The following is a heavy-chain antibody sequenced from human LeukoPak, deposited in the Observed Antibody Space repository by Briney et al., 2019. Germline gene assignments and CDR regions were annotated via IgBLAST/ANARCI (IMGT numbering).Heavy chain of an antibody. Sequence: GGSLRLSCAASGFTFSSYGMHWVRQAPGKGLEWVAVISYDGSNKYYADSVKGRVTISRDNSKNTLYLQMNSLRAEDTAVYYCAKDGGQFYASSGYIDYWGQGTLVTVSS. CDR1: GFTFSSYG. CDR3: AKDGGQFYASSGYIDY. CDR2: ISYDGSNK. D-gene: IGHD3-22*01. V-gene: IGHV3-30*18. J-gene: IGHJ4*02.